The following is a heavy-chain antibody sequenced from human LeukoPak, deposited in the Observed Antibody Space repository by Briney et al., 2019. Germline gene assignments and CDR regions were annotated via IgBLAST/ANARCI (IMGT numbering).Heavy chain of an antibody. CDR3: ARDQAGPFDY. J-gene: IGHJ4*02. CDR2: ISRSSSPI. D-gene: IGHD6-19*01. V-gene: IGHV3-48*04. CDR1: GYPFSSYS. Sequence: PGGSLRLSCAASGYPFSSYSMNWVRQAPGKGLEWVSYISRSSSPIYYADSVKGRFPISRDNAKNSLYLQMNSLRAEDTAVYYCARDQAGPFDYWGQGTLVTVSS.